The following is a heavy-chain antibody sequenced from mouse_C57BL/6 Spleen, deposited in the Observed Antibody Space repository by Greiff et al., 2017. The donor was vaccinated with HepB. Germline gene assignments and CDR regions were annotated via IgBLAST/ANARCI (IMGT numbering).Heavy chain of an antibody. D-gene: IGHD2-1*01. CDR2: IDPSDSYT. CDR1: GYTFTSYW. J-gene: IGHJ1*03. CDR3: ARSGYYGNSFDV. Sequence: VQLVESGAELVMPGASVKLSCKASGYTFTSYWMHWVKQRPGQGLEWIGEIDPSDSYTNYNQKFKGKSTLTVDKSSSTAYMQLSSLTSEDSAVYYCARSGYYGNSFDVWGTGTTVTVSS. V-gene: IGHV1-69*01.